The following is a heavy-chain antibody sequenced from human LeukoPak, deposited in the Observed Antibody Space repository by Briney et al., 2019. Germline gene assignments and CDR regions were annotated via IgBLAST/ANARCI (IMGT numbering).Heavy chain of an antibody. J-gene: IGHJ4*02. CDR3: TRDLMDSDYGDKGGNY. Sequence: GGSLRLSCAASGFSLSGYWMHWVRQAPGKGLVWVSRISPEGSGTTYADSVKGRFTISRDNSKNTLYLQMNSLRAEDTAVYYCTRDLMDSDYGDKGGNYWGQGTLVTVSS. CDR2: ISPEGSGT. V-gene: IGHV3-74*01. CDR1: GFSLSGYW. D-gene: IGHD4-23*01.